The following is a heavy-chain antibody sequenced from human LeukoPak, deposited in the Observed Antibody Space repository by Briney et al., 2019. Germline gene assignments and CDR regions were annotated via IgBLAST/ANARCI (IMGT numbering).Heavy chain of an antibody. CDR2: ISSSSYI. V-gene: IGHV3-21*01. J-gene: IGHJ4*02. CDR1: GFTFSSYS. D-gene: IGHD1-14*01. CDR3: VRDAGGY. Sequence: GGTLRLSCAASGFTFSSYSMNWVRQAPGKGLEWVSSISSSSYIYYADSVKGRFTISRDNAKNSLYLQMSSLRTEDTGVYFCVRDAGGYWGQGTLVTVSS.